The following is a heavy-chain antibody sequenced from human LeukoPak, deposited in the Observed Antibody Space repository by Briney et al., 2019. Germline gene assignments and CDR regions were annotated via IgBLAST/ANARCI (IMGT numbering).Heavy chain of an antibody. V-gene: IGHV4-38-2*02. D-gene: IGHD3-10*01. CDR1: GYSISSGYY. J-gene: IGHJ6*03. CDR2: ISHSGST. Sequence: SETLSLTCSVAGYSISSGYYWGWIRQPPGKGLEWIGSISHSGSTYYNPSLKSRVTISVDTSKNHFSLKLSSVTAADTAVYYCARVYGSGSYYNGYYYYYMDVWGKGTTVTISS. CDR3: ARVYGSGSYYNGYYYYYMDV.